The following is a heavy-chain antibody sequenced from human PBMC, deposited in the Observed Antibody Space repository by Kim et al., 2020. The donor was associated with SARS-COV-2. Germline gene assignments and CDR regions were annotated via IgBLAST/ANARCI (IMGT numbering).Heavy chain of an antibody. CDR1: GFTFGSYA. V-gene: IGHV3-23*01. J-gene: IGHJ5*02. D-gene: IGHD3-9*01. CDR3: AKDRYDILTGYYLPTGWFDP. CDR2: ISGGGDST. Sequence: GGSLRLSCAVSGFTFGSYAMSWVRQAPGKGLEWVSGISGGGDSTYYADSVKGRFTISRDNSKNTLYLQMNSLRADDTAVYYCAKDRYDILTGYYLPTGWFDPWGQGTLVTVSS.